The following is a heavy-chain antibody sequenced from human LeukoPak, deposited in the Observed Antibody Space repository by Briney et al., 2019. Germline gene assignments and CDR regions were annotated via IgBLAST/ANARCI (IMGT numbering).Heavy chain of an antibody. CDR1: GFTFSSYG. V-gene: IGHV3-30*02. Sequence: PGGSLRLSCAASGFTFSSYGMHWVRQAPGKGLEWVAFIRNDGSNKNYADSVKGRFTISRDNSKNTLYLQMNSLRAEDTAVYYCARDKNDYNYFSHSFYYYMDVWGKGTTVTVSS. CDR3: ARDKNDYNYFSHSFYYYMDV. D-gene: IGHD5-24*01. CDR2: IRNDGSNK. J-gene: IGHJ6*03.